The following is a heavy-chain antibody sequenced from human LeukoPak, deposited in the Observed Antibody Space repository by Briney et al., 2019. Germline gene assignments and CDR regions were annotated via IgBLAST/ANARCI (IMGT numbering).Heavy chain of an antibody. CDR1: GGSISSYY. J-gene: IGHJ3*02. CDR2: IYYSGST. Sequence: SETLSLTCTVSGGSISSYYWSWIRQPPGKGLEWIGYIYYSGSTNYNPSLKSRVTISVDTSKNQFSLKLSSVTAADTAVYYCARAGRRTGIHDAFDIWGQGTMVTVSS. CDR3: ARAGRRTGIHDAFDI. D-gene: IGHD2-8*02. V-gene: IGHV4-59*01.